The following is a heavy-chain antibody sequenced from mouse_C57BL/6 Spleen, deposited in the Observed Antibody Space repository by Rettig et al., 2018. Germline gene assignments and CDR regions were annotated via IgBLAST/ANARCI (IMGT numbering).Heavy chain of an antibody. CDR1: FTDYY. D-gene: IGHD1-1*01. CDR3: ARYYYGSDS. CDR2: INPYNGGT. J-gene: IGHJ2*01. V-gene: IGHV1-19*01. Sequence: FTDYYMNWVKQSHGKSLQWIVVINPYNGGTRYNQKFKGKATLTVDKSSSTASMELNSLTSEDSAVYYCARYYYGSDSWGQRTTLTASS.